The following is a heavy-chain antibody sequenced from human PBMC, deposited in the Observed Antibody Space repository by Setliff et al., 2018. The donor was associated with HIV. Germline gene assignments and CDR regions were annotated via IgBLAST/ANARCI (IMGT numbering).Heavy chain of an antibody. J-gene: IGHJ3*02. Sequence: SETLSLTCTVYGASISNSNSYWGWIRQPPGKRLEWIGSIFYSGSTYYNPSLKSRVTISVDTSKNQFSLKLSSVTAADTAVYYCARLKPPYCSSRSCYWGAFDIWGQGAMVTVSS. D-gene: IGHD2-2*01. V-gene: IGHV4-39*07. CDR3: ARLKPPYCSSRSCYWGAFDI. CDR2: IFYSGST. CDR1: GASISNSNSY.